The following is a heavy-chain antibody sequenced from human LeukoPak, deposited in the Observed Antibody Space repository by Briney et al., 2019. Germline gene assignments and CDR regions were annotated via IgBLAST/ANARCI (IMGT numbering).Heavy chain of an antibody. CDR3: AREGGSDCNFDY. D-gene: IGHD2-21*02. CDR2: ISSSGDAI. CDR1: GFTFSSYE. J-gene: IGHJ4*02. Sequence: GGSLRLSCTASGFTFSSYEMHWLRQAPGRGLEWVSYISSSGDAIHYPVSVKGRFTISRDNARSSLYLQMNSLRAEDTAVYYCAREGGSDCNFDYWGQGTLVTVSS. V-gene: IGHV3-48*03.